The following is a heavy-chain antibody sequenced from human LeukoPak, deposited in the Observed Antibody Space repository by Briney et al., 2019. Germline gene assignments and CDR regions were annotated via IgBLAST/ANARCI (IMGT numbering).Heavy chain of an antibody. CDR2: FSRSGPDT. CDR3: AKGSLGSWYYFDY. J-gene: IGHJ4*02. CDR1: GFTFGSSA. D-gene: IGHD6-13*01. Sequence: GGSLRLSCAASGFTFGSSAMSWVRQAPGKGPEWVSTFSRSGPDTYYADSVKGRFTIFRDNSKNTLYLQMNSLRAEDTAVYYCAKGSLGSWYYFDYWGQGTLTTVSS. V-gene: IGHV3-23*01.